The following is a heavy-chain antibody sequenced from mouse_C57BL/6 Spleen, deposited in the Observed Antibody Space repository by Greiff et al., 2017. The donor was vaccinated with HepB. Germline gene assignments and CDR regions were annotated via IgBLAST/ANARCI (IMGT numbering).Heavy chain of an antibody. D-gene: IGHD1-1*01. CDR2: INPSNGGT. CDR1: GYTFTSYW. V-gene: IGHV1-53*01. Sequence: VQLQQPGTELVKPGASVKLSCKASGYTFTSYWMHWVKQRPGQGLEWIGNINPSNGGTYYNEKFKSKTTLTVDKSSSTAYIQLSNLTSEDSAVYDCARTDYYGSSYVAYWGQGTLVTVSA. CDR3: ARTDYYGSSYVAY. J-gene: IGHJ3*01.